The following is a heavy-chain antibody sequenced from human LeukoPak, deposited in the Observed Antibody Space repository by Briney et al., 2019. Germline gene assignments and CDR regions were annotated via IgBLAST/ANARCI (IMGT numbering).Heavy chain of an antibody. CDR2: IKQDGSEK. V-gene: IGHV3-7*01. D-gene: IGHD3-9*01. CDR3: ARDSADNLD. Sequence: GGSLRLSCAASGFTFTPYWMGWARQAPGKGLEWVANIKQDGSEKYYVDSVKGRFNISRDNAKNSLYLQMNSLRAEDTAVYYCARDSADNLDWGQGTLVTVSS. CDR1: GFTFTPYW. J-gene: IGHJ4*02.